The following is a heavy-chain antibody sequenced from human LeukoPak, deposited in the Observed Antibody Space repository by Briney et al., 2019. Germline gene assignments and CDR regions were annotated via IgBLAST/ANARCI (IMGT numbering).Heavy chain of an antibody. D-gene: IGHD3-3*01. CDR3: ARFKYDFWSGSRSYYFYGMDV. J-gene: IGHJ6*02. CDR2: IYYSGST. CDR1: GGSISSHY. V-gene: IGHV4-59*08. Sequence: PSETLSLTCTVSGGSISSHYWSWIRQPPGKGLERIGYIYYSGSTTYTPSLKSRVTISLDTSKNQFSLKLSPVTAADTAVYYCARFKYDFWSGSRSYYFYGMDVWGQGTTVTASS.